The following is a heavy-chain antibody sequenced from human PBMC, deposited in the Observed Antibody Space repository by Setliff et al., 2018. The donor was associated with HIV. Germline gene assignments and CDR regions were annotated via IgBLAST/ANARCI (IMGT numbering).Heavy chain of an antibody. CDR1: GGSISRSRNY. CDR3: ARLAIPAATTDY. D-gene: IGHD2-2*01. J-gene: IGHJ4*02. V-gene: IGHV4-39*01. Sequence: SETLSLTCTVSGGSISRSRNYWGWIRQPPGKGLEWIGSILYSGSTYYNPSLKSRPTISVDTSKNQFYLKLNSVTAADTAVYYCARLAIPAATTDYWGQGTLVTVSS. CDR2: ILYSGST.